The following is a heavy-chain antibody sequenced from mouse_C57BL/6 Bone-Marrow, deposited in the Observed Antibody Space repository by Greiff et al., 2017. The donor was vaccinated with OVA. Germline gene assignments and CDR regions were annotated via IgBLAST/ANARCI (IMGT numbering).Heavy chain of an antibody. CDR3: AREGIYYGSSYGYFDV. CDR1: GFTFSSYT. CDR2: ISGGGGNT. J-gene: IGHJ1*03. V-gene: IGHV5-9*01. D-gene: IGHD1-1*01. Sequence: EVKLMESGGGLVKPGGSLKLSCAASGFTFSSYTMSWVRQTPEKRLEWVATISGGGGNTYYPDSVKGRFTISRDNAKNTLYLQMSSLRSEDTALYYCAREGIYYGSSYGYFDVWGTGTTVTVSS.